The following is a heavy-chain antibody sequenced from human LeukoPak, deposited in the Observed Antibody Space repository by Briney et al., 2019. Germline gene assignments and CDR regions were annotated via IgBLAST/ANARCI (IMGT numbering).Heavy chain of an antibody. CDR2: ISAYNGNT. Sequence: ASVKVSCKASGYTFTGYGISWVRQAPGQGLEWMGWISAYNGNTNYAQKLQGRVTMTTDTSTSTAYMELRSLRSDDTAVYYCAREYEYQLLDYYYYGIDVWGQGTTVTVSS. J-gene: IGHJ6*02. V-gene: IGHV1-18*01. CDR3: AREYEYQLLDYYYYGIDV. CDR1: GYTFTGYG. D-gene: IGHD2-2*01.